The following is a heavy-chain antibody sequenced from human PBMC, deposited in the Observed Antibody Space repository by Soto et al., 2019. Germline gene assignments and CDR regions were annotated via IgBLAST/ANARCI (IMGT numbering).Heavy chain of an antibody. Sequence: QVQLVQSGAEVKKPGSSVKVSCKASGGTFSSYAISWVRQAPGQGLEWMGGIIPVFGTTTYAQRFQGRVAISADESTSTAYMELSSLRSEDTAVYYCASQPVREVVVLAPFEYWGQGTLVSVSS. J-gene: IGHJ4*02. CDR2: IIPVFGTT. CDR1: GGTFSSYA. V-gene: IGHV1-69*01. D-gene: IGHD3-10*01. CDR3: ASQPVREVVVLAPFEY.